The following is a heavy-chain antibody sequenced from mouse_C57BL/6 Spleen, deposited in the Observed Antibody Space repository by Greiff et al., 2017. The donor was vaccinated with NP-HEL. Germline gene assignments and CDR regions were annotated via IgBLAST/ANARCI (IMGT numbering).Heavy chain of an antibody. Sequence: EVQLVESEGGLVQPGSSMKLSCTASGFTFSDYYMAWVRQIPEKGLEWVAYINSDGSSTYYLDSLKSRFIISRDNAKNILYLQMISLKSDDTATYYCARDQEDVYYDVWGTGTTVTVSS. CDR2: INSDGSST. CDR1: GFTFSDYY. V-gene: IGHV5-16*01. J-gene: IGHJ1*03. CDR3: ARDQEDVYYDV.